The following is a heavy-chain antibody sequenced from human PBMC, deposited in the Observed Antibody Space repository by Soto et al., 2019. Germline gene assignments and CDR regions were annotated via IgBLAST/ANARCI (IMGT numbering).Heavy chain of an antibody. CDR3: GKGADYFHSSGDNIEGYQS. V-gene: IGHV3-23*01. J-gene: IGHJ1*01. Sequence: EVQLLESGGGLVQPGGSLRLSCAASGVTFSSYAMSWVRQAPGKGLDWVSAISGSGGSTHYADSVKGRFTISRDNSKNSLYLQMNSVRAEDTAVYYCGKGADYFHSSGDNIEGYQSWGQGNLVTVSS. D-gene: IGHD3-22*01. CDR1: GVTFSSYA. CDR2: ISGSGGST.